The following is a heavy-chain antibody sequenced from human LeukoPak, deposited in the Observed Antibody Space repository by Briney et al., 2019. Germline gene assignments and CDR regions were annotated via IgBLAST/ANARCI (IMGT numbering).Heavy chain of an antibody. D-gene: IGHD1-26*01. Sequence: GASVKVSCKASGYTFTGYYMHWVRQAPGRGLEWMGWINPNSGGTDYAQKFQGRVTMTRDTSISTAYMELSRLRSDDMAVYYCASAKLYSNFDYWGQGTLVTVSS. V-gene: IGHV1-2*02. CDR3: ASAKLYSNFDY. J-gene: IGHJ4*02. CDR2: INPNSGGT. CDR1: GYTFTGYY.